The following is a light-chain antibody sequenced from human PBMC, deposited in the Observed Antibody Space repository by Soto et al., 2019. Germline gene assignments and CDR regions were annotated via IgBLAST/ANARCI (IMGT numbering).Light chain of an antibody. CDR3: SSYTTRSLYA. J-gene: IGLJ1*01. Sequence: QSALTQPASVSGSPGQSVTISCTGTSSDVGAYNYVSWYQQHPDKAPKLMIYEVSNRPSGVSNRFPASKSGNTASLTISGLQAEDEADYYCSSYTTRSLYALGTGTKVTVL. CDR1: SSDVGAYNY. V-gene: IGLV2-14*01. CDR2: EVS.